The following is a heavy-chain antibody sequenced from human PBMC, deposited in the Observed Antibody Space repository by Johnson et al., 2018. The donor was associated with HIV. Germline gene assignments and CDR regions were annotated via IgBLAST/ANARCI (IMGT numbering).Heavy chain of an antibody. J-gene: IGHJ3*02. CDR2: INSDGSST. CDR1: GFTFSSYW. Sequence: VQLVESGGGLFQPGGFLRLSCAASGFTFSSYWMHWVRQAPGKGLVWVSRINSDGSSTSYADSVKGRFIISRDNAKNTLYLQMNSLRAEDTAVYYCARAPGGWVGAFDIWGQGTMVIVSS. V-gene: IGHV3-74*01. D-gene: IGHD6-19*01. CDR3: ARAPGGWVGAFDI.